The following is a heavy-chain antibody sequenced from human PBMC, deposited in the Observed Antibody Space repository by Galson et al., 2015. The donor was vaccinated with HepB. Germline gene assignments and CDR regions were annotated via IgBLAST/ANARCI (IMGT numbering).Heavy chain of an antibody. Sequence: SMRLACAASRCSVSGSPWHWVRQTSVTRLVWVVLCVCEAAIYTPAYVSSVKGRFIISRDDSKNTAFLQMNSLKIEDSAVYYCLRLGDLSGYSSAWGQGTLVTVSS. CDR3: LRLGDLSGYSSA. CDR2: CVCEAAIYTP. D-gene: IGHD6-25*01. V-gene: IGHV3-73*01. CDR1: RCSVSGSP. J-gene: IGHJ5*02.